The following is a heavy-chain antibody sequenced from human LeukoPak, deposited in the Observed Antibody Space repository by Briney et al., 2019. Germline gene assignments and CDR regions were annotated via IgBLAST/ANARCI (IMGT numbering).Heavy chain of an antibody. CDR1: GGSISSSSYY. CDR3: AMASIIVVVPAARGPFDY. D-gene: IGHD2-2*01. J-gene: IGHJ4*02. V-gene: IGHV4-39*01. CDR2: IYYSGST. Sequence: SETLSLTCTVSGGSISSSSYYWGWIRQPPGKGLEWIGSIYYSGSTYYNPSLKSRVTISVDTSKNQFSLKLSSVTAADTAVYYCAMASIIVVVPAARGPFDYWGQGTLVTVSS.